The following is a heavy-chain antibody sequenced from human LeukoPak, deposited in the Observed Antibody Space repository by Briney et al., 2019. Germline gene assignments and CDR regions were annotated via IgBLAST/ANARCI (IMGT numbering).Heavy chain of an antibody. J-gene: IGHJ5*02. CDR3: ARGETDVWFDP. Sequence: PSETLSLTCTVSGGSISSYYWSWIRQPPGKGLEWIGYIYYSGSTNYNPSLKSRVTISVDTSKNQFSLKLSSVTAADTAVYYCARGETDVWFDPWGQGTLVTVSS. CDR1: GGSISSYY. V-gene: IGHV4-59*01. CDR2: IYYSGST.